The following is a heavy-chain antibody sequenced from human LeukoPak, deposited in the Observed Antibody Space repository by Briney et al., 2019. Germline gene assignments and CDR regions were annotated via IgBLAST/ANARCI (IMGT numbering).Heavy chain of an antibody. CDR2: ISSSSRTI. Sequence: GGSPRLSCAAPGFTFSIYSMDWVRQAPGKGLGWVSYISSSSRTIHYAASVKGRFSVSRDNAKNSLNLQMNSLRAEDTGVYFCARDEDCTNGVCFYRDGMEDWGQGTTVTVSS. D-gene: IGHD2-8*01. V-gene: IGHV3-48*01. CDR3: ARDEDCTNGVCFYRDGMED. CDR1: GFTFSIYS. J-gene: IGHJ6*02.